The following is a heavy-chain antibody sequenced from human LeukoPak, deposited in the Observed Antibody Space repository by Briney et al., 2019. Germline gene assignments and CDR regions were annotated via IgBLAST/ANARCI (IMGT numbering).Heavy chain of an antibody. Sequence: ASVKVSCKASGDTFSSYPISWVRQAPGQGLEWVGGIIGIFGTTNYAQKFQGRVTITADESTNTVFLELSSLTSEDTALYYCARGGGVVVPAAFDYWGQGTLVTLSS. V-gene: IGHV1-69*13. CDR3: ARGGGVVVPAAFDY. CDR1: GDTFSSYP. D-gene: IGHD2-2*01. CDR2: IIGIFGTT. J-gene: IGHJ4*02.